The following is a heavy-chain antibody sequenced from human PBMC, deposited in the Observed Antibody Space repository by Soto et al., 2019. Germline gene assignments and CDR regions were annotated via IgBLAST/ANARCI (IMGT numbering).Heavy chain of an antibody. V-gene: IGHV3-9*01. J-gene: IGHJ4*02. CDR2: ISWNSGSI. D-gene: IGHD3-9*01. CDR3: AKDIYYDILTGPFDY. CDR1: GFTFDDYA. Sequence: GGSLRLSCAASGFTFDDYAMHWVRQAPGKGLGGVSGISWNSGSIGYADSGKGRFAISRDNAKNSLHLQMNSLRAEDTALYYCAKDIYYDILTGPFDYWGQGTLVTVSS.